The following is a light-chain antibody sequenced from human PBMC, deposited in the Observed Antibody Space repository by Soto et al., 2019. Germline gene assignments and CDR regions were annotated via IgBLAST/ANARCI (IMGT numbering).Light chain of an antibody. CDR1: QSVSNNY. V-gene: IGKV3-20*01. Sequence: EVVLTQYTGTLSLSPGERATLSCRASQSVSNNYFAWYQQKPGQAPRLLIFGSSDRATGTPDRFSGSGSGTDFTLTISILEPEDFAVYYCQQYGSSPPYTFGQVTKLEIK. CDR3: QQYGSSPPYT. CDR2: GSS. J-gene: IGKJ2*01.